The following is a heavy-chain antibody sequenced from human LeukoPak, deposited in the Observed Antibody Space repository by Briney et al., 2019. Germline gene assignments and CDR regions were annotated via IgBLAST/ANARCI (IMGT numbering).Heavy chain of an antibody. CDR2: INPNSGGT. D-gene: IGHD3-10*01. V-gene: IGHV1-2*02. J-gene: IGHJ3*02. Sequence: LGASVKVPCKASGYTFTGYYMHWVRQAPGQGLEWMGWINPNSGGTNYAQKFQGRVTMTRDTSISTAYMELSRLRSDDTAVYYCARDLYGSETNYIDTFDIWGQGTMVTVSS. CDR3: ARDLYGSETNYIDTFDI. CDR1: GYTFTGYY.